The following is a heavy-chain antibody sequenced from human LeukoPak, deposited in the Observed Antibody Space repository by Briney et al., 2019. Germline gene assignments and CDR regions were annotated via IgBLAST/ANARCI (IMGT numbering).Heavy chain of an antibody. V-gene: IGHV4-30-4*01. J-gene: IGHJ6*02. Sequence: SQTLSLTCTVSGGSISSGDYYWSWIRQPPGKGLEWIGYIYYSGSTYYNPSLKSRVTISVDTSKNQFSLKLSSVTAADTAVYYCARGYYYDSSGYRGLPYYYYYGMDAWGQGTTVTVSS. D-gene: IGHD3-22*01. CDR3: ARGYYYDSSGYRGLPYYYYYGMDA. CDR1: GGSISSGDYY. CDR2: IYYSGST.